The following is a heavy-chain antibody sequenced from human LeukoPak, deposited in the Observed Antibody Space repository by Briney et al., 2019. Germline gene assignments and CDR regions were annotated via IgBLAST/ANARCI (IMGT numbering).Heavy chain of an antibody. D-gene: IGHD5-12*01. Sequence: PSETLSLTCTASGGSISSYYWSWIRQPAGKGLEWIGRIYTSGSTNYNPSLKSRVTMSVDTSKNQFSLKLSSVTAADTAVYYCARDYGITTITTLGWFDPWGQGTLDTVSS. CDR1: GGSISSYY. V-gene: IGHV4-4*07. CDR3: ARDYGITTITTLGWFDP. CDR2: IYTSGST. J-gene: IGHJ5*02.